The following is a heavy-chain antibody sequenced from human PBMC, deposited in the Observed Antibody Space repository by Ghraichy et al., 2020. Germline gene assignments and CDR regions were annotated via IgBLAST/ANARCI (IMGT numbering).Heavy chain of an antibody. D-gene: IGHD4-17*01. CDR2: IQQDGGEK. CDR1: GFTFSSYW. V-gene: IGHV3-7*01. Sequence: GESLNISCAASGFTFSSYWMTWIRQAPGKGLEWVANIQQDGGEKYYVDSVKGRFSISRDNAKKSLYLQMNSLRVEDTAVYYCARNDKDYGDYGEYGNDYWGEGTLVTVSS. J-gene: IGHJ4*02. CDR3: ARNDKDYGDYGEYGNDY.